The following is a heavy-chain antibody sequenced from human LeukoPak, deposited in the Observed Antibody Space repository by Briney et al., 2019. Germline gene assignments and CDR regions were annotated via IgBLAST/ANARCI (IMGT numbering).Heavy chain of an antibody. Sequence: GGSLRLSCAASGFTFSDYYMSWIRQAPGKGLEWVSYISSSGSTIYYADSVKGRFTISRDNAKNSLYLQMNSLRAEDTAVYYCARPLVVVTYYGMDVWGQGTTVTVSS. CDR1: GFTFSDYY. CDR2: ISSSGSTI. V-gene: IGHV3-11*01. J-gene: IGHJ6*02. D-gene: IGHD2-15*01. CDR3: ARPLVVVTYYGMDV.